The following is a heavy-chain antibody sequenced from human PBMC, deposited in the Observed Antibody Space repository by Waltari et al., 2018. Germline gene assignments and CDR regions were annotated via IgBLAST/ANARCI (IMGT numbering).Heavy chain of an antibody. D-gene: IGHD6-19*01. CDR1: GFTFSSYW. CDR2: IKQDGSEK. CDR3: ATEKPGYSSGWLPPPDAFDI. Sequence: EVQLVESGGGLVQPGGSLRLSCAASGFTFSSYWMSWVRQAPGKGLEGVANIKQDGSEKYYVDSVKGRFTISRDNAKNSLYLQMNSLRAEDTAVYYCATEKPGYSSGWLPPPDAFDIWGQGTMVTVSS. J-gene: IGHJ3*02. V-gene: IGHV3-7*01.